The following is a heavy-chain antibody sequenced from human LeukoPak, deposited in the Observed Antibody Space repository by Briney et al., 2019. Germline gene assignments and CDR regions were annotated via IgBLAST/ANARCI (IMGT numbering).Heavy chain of an antibody. CDR1: GFTFSSYA. D-gene: IGHD3-22*01. J-gene: IGHJ4*02. V-gene: IGHV3-23*01. CDR2: ISGSGGST. Sequence: PGGSLRLSCAASGFTFSSYAMSWVRQAPGKGLEWVSAISGSGGSTYYADSVKGRFTISRDNAKNSLYLQMNSLRAEDTAVYYCVRALYDSSGYYSHFDYWGQGTLVTVSS. CDR3: VRALYDSSGYYSHFDY.